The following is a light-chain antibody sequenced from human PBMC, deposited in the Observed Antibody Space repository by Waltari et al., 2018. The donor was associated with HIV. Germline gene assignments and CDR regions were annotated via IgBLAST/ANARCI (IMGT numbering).Light chain of an antibody. CDR3: HQYGGSPRT. J-gene: IGKJ1*01. CDR1: QNVHSHS. Sequence: ENVLTQSPATLSLSPGERATLACRASQNVHSHSLAWYQQKPGQSPRLLIYAVDARATGVPDRFAGAGSGRDFTLTISRLEPEDFAVYYCHQYGGSPRTFGQGTKVDI. CDR2: AVD. V-gene: IGKV3-20*01.